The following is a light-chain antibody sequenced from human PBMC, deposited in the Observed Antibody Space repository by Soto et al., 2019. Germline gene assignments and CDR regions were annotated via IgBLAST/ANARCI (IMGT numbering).Light chain of an antibody. V-gene: IGKV4-1*01. J-gene: IGKJ1*01. CDR3: QQYYSSLWT. CDR2: WAS. CDR1: QSVLYNSNNKNY. Sequence: DIVMAQSPDSLAVSLGERATINCKSSQSVLYNSNNKNYLAWYQQKPGQPPKLLIYWASTRESGVPDRFSGSGSGTDLTLTISSLQAEDVAVYYCQQYYSSLWTFGQGTKVDIK.